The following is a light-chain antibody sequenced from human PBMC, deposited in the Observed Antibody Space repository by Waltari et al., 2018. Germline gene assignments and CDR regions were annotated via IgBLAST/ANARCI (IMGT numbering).Light chain of an antibody. Sequence: QAALTQPPSVSGSPGQSVTISCTGTSSDIGDYNYVSWYQQHPGKAPKLMIYDVSKRPSGVSNRFSGSKSGNTASLPISGLQAEDEADYYCCSYAGSNTWVFGGGTRLTVL. CDR3: CSYAGSNTWV. CDR2: DVS. CDR1: SSDIGDYNY. V-gene: IGLV2-11*01. J-gene: IGLJ2*01.